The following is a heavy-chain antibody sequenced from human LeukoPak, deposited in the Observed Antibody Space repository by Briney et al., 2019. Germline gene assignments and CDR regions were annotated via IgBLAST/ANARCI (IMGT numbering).Heavy chain of an antibody. V-gene: IGHV3-73*01. D-gene: IGHD1-26*01. CDR3: MVPLIVGATKGYY. J-gene: IGHJ4*02. Sequence: VQPGGSLRLSCAASGFTFSGSAMHWVRQASGKGLEWVGRIRSKANSYAAAYAASVKGRFTISRDDSKNTAYLQMNSLKTEDTAVYYCMVPLIVGATKGYYWGQGTLVTVSS. CDR2: IRSKANSYAA. CDR1: GFTFSGSA.